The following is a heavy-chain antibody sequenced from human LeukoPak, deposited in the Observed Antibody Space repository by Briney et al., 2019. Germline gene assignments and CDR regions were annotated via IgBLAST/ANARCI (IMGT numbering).Heavy chain of an antibody. J-gene: IGHJ4*02. CDR3: ASIDIVVVVAATPH. CDR1: GYTFTGYY. V-gene: IGHV1-2*06. Sequence: ASVKVSCKASGYTFTGYYMHWVRQAPGQGLEWVGRINPNSGGTNYAQKFQGRVTMTRDTSIGTAYMELSRLRSDDTAVYYCASIDIVVVVAATPHWGQGTLVTVSS. D-gene: IGHD2-15*01. CDR2: INPNSGGT.